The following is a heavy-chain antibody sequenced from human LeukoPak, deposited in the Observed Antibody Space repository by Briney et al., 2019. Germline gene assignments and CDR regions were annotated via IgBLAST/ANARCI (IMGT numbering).Heavy chain of an antibody. Sequence: ASVKVSCKASGYTFTSYYMHWVRQAPGQGLEWMGIINPSGGSTSYAQKFQGRVTMTRDTSTSTVYMELSSLRSEDTAVYYCARGESVIVVVIDFDYWGQGTLVTVSS. D-gene: IGHD3-22*01. CDR2: INPSGGST. CDR1: GYTFTSYY. V-gene: IGHV1-46*01. CDR3: ARGESVIVVVIDFDY. J-gene: IGHJ4*02.